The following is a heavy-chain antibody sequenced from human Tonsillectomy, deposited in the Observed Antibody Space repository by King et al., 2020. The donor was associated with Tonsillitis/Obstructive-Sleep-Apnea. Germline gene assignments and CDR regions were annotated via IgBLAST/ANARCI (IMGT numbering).Heavy chain of an antibody. CDR2: ISVYKDNT. V-gene: IGHV1-18*01. CDR1: GYTFSSYG. D-gene: IGHD2-2*02. Sequence: QLVQSGAEVKKPGASVKVSCKASGYTFSSYGIIWVRQAPGQGLEWMGWISVYKDNTNYAQKFRGRVTMTTDTSTSTAYMELRSLRSDDTALYYCARGPRYCSSTSCYKDYYYYMDVWGKGTTVTVSS. J-gene: IGHJ6*03. CDR3: ARGPRYCSSTSCYKDYYYYMDV.